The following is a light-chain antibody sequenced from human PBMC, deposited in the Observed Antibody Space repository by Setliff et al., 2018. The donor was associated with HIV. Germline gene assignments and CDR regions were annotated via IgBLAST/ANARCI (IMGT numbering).Light chain of an antibody. Sequence: QSALTQPASVSGSPGQSITISCTGTSSDVGTYRFVSWYQQHPGKVPKLMIYEVTKRPSGVSNSFSASKSGNTASLTISGLQAEDEADYYCSAYAGVGTVFGTGTKVTVL. CDR1: SSDVGTYRF. CDR2: EVT. V-gene: IGLV2-23*02. J-gene: IGLJ1*01. CDR3: SAYAGVGTV.